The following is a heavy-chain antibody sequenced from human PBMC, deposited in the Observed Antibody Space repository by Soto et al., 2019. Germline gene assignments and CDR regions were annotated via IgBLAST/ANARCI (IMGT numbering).Heavy chain of an antibody. J-gene: IGHJ6*03. V-gene: IGHV1-2*02. CDR3: ARESGGATATLDYYYFYMDV. CDR1: GDSFNDYY. CDR2: INPNGGVT. Sequence: GASVKVSCKTSGDSFNDYYIHWVRQAPGQGLEWMGWINPNGGVTKYAQKFQGRVTVTRDTSIRTVYMELSSLRSDDTAVYYCARESGGATATLDYYYFYMDVWGQGTLVTVSS. D-gene: IGHD5-12*01.